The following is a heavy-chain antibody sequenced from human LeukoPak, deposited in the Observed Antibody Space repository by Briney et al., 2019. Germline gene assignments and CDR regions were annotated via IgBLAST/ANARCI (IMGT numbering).Heavy chain of an antibody. Sequence: SEALSLTCAVSGGSISSSNWWSWVRQPPGKGLEWIGEIYHSGSTNYNPSLKSRVTISVDKSKNQFSLKLSSVTAADTAVYYCARKRSDYYAFDIWGQGTMVTVSS. CDR1: GGSISSSNW. J-gene: IGHJ3*02. V-gene: IGHV4-4*02. CDR3: ARKRSDYYAFDI. D-gene: IGHD4-17*01. CDR2: IYHSGST.